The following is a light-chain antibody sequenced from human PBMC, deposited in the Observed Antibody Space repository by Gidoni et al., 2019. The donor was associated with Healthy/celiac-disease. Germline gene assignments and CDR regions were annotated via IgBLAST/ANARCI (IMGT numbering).Light chain of an antibody. V-gene: IGLV3-21*04. J-gene: IGLJ3*02. CDR1: NIGSKS. Sequence: SYVLTQPPSASVAPGKTARITCGGNNIGSKSVHWYQQKPGQAPVLVIYYDSDRPSGCPERFSGSNSGNTATLTISRVEAGDEADYYCQVWDSSSDHWVFGGGTKLTVL. CDR2: YDS. CDR3: QVWDSSSDHWV.